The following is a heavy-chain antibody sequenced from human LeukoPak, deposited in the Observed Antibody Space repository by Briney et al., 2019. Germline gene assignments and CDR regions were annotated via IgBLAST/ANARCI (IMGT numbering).Heavy chain of an antibody. D-gene: IGHD1-1*01. CDR1: GFTFRSYW. CDR2: INQGENEK. J-gene: IGHJ4*02. CDR3: ARAGYGYFDY. Sequence: GGSLRLSCAASGFTFRSYWMSWVRQPPGKGLEWVANINQGENEKYYVDSVKGRFTISRDSANNLVYLQMNSLRAEDTAVYFCARAGYGYFDYWGQGALVTVSS. V-gene: IGHV3-7*02.